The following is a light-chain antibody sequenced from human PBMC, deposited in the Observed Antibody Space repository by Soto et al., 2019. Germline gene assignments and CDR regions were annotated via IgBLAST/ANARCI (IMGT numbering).Light chain of an antibody. V-gene: IGLV2-14*01. J-gene: IGLJ1*01. CDR2: EVS. Sequence: QPVLTQPASVSGSPGQSITISCTGTSSDVGGYNYVSWYQQHPGKAPKLIIYEVSNRPSGVSNRFSGSKSGNTASLTISGLQAEDEADYYCSSYTGSSTPYVFGTGTQLTVL. CDR3: SSYTGSSTPYV. CDR1: SSDVGGYNY.